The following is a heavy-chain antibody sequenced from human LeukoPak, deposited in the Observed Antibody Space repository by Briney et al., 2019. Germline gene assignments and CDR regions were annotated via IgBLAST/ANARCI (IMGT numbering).Heavy chain of an antibody. CDR3: STGSSGRRDN. V-gene: IGHV1-8*01. CDR1: GYACTTCD. J-gene: IGHJ4*02. Sequence: ASEKLSCNASGYACTTCDINWGRNGTGQGLELMGWMNPNSGNTGYGKSFQSRITMTRVISSRTEYTVFLNLTSDATAVYYCSTGSSGRRDNWGQGTLVTVSA. D-gene: IGHD6-19*01. CDR2: MNPNSGNT.